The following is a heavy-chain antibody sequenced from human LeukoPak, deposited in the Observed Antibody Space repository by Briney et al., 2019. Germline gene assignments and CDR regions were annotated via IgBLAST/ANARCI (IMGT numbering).Heavy chain of an antibody. CDR2: ISAYNGNT. D-gene: IGHD1-26*01. V-gene: IGHV1-18*01. Sequence: ASVKVSCKASGYTFTSYGISWVRQAPGQGLEWMGWISAYNGNTNYAQKLQGRVTMTTDTSTSTAYKELRSLRSDDTAVYYCAREDFRGSYYDLDYWGQGTLVTVSS. J-gene: IGHJ4*02. CDR3: AREDFRGSYYDLDY. CDR1: GYTFTSYG.